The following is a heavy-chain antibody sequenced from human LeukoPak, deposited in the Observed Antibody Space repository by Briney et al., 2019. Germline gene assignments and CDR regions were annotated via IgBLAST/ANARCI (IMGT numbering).Heavy chain of an antibody. CDR2: IYSGGST. D-gene: IGHD3-3*01. CDR1: GFTFSSYA. CDR3: ARGDFWSGYYTGLY. J-gene: IGHJ4*02. Sequence: PGGSLRLSCAASGFTFSSYAMRWVRQAPGKGLEWVSVIYSGGSTYYADSVKGRFTISRHNSKNTLYLQMDSLRDEDTAVYYCARGDFWSGYYTGLYWGQGTLVTVSS. V-gene: IGHV3-53*04.